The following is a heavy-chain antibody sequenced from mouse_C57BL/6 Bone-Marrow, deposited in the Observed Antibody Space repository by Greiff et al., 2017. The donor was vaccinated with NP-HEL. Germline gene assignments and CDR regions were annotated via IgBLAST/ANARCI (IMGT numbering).Heavy chain of an antibody. V-gene: IGHV5-4*01. D-gene: IGHD2-1*01. J-gene: IGHJ3*01. CDR1: GFTFSSYA. Sequence: DVKLVESGGGLVKPGGSLKLSCAASGFTFSSYAMSWVRQTPEKRLEWVATISDGGSYTYYPDNVKGRFTISRDNAKNNLYLQMSHLKSEDTAMYYCAREGGNPFAYWGQGTLVTVSA. CDR2: ISDGGSYT. CDR3: AREGGNPFAY.